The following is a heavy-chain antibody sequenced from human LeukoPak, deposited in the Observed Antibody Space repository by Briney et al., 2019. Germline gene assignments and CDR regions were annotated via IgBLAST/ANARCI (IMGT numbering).Heavy chain of an antibody. CDR1: GFTLSSNY. CDR3: AREAQQHYYFDY. D-gene: IGHD6-13*01. CDR2: IYSAGGT. J-gene: IGHJ4*02. Sequence: PGGSLRLSCAASGFTLSSNYMTWVRQAPGKGLEWVSLIYSAGGTYYTDSVKGRFTISRDNSKNSLYLQMNSLRAEDTAVYYCAREAQQHYYFDYWGQGTLVTVSS. V-gene: IGHV3-53*01.